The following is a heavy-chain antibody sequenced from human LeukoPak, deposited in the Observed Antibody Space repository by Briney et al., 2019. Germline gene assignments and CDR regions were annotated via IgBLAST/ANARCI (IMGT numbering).Heavy chain of an antibody. D-gene: IGHD3-3*01. V-gene: IGHV3-74*01. CDR1: GFTCSKYW. CDR2: IYSDGSDT. CDR3: GRGDSWQANFCLL. Sequence: PGRSLRVSCAASGFTCSKYWLYWVRQAPGKGLEWVSRIYSDGSDTVYAEPVKGRFTISRDNAKNTLFLQMNSLRAEDTAVYYCGRGDSWQANFCLLWGRGPMVTVSS. J-gene: IGHJ3*01.